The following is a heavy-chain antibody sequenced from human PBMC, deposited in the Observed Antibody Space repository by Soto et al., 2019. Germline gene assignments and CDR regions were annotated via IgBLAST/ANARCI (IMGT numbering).Heavy chain of an antibody. V-gene: IGHV4-59*08. CDR3: ARHLGYCSTTNCYAWVAS. CDR2: IYYSGNT. D-gene: IGHD2-2*01. J-gene: IGHJ5*01. Sequence: PSETLSLTCTGSAGSISSYYWSLIRHPPGKGLEWIGYIYYSGNTNYNPSLKSRVTISADTSKNQFSLKLSSVTAADTAVYYCARHLGYCSTTNCYAWVASWGQGTLVTVS. CDR1: AGSISSYY.